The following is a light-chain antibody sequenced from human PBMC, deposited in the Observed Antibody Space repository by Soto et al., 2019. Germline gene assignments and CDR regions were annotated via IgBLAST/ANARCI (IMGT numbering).Light chain of an antibody. J-gene: IGKJ2*01. CDR1: QTVSTNY. CDR2: GAS. V-gene: IGKV3-20*01. Sequence: EIVLTQSPGTLSLSPGERATLSCRASQTVSTNYLAWYQQKPGQAPRLLIYGASSRATGIPDRFSGSGSGTDFILTISRLESEDFAVYYCQQYGSSPRTFGQGTKLDIK. CDR3: QQYGSSPRT.